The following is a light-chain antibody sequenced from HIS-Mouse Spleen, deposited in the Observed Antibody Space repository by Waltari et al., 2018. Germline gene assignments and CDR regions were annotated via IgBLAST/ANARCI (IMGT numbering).Light chain of an antibody. V-gene: IGLV3-19*01. CDR1: SLRSYY. CDR3: NSRDSSGNHVV. CDR2: GKN. J-gene: IGLJ2*01. Sequence: SSELTQDPAVSVALGQTVRITCQGDSLRSYYASWYQQKPGQAPVLVIYGKNNRPSGIPDRCSGSGSGNTASLTITGAQAEDEADYYCNSRDSSGNHVVFGGGTKLTVL.